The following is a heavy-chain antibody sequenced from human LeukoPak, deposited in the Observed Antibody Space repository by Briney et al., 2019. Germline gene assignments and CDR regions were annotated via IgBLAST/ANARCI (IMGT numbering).Heavy chain of an antibody. V-gene: IGHV3-21*01. Sequence: GGALRLSCAASGFTFRNYNMNWVRQAPGKGLEWVSSISESSSFIQYADSLKGRFAISRDNAKNSLYLQMNSLRAEDTAVYYCARQRGYCSSGVCRGWFDPWGQGTLVTVSS. D-gene: IGHD2-8*01. J-gene: IGHJ5*02. CDR2: ISESSSFI. CDR3: ARQRGYCSSGVCRGWFDP. CDR1: GFTFRNYN.